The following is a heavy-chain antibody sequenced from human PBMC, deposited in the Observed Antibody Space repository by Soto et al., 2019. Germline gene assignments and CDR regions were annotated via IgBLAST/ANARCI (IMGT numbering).Heavy chain of an antibody. CDR2: ISGSGGST. V-gene: IGHV3-23*01. Sequence: GGSLRLSCAASGFTFSSYAMSWVRQAPGKGLEWVSAISGSGGSTYYADSVKGRFTISRDNSKNTLYLQMNSLRAEDTAVYYCAKQDGYSSSWLLLLPLDYWGQGTLVTVSS. CDR1: GFTFSSYA. CDR3: AKQDGYSSSWLLLLPLDY. J-gene: IGHJ4*02. D-gene: IGHD6-13*01.